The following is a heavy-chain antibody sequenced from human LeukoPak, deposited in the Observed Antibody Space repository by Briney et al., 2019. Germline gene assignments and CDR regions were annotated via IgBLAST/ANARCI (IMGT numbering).Heavy chain of an antibody. CDR1: GGSISSSSYY. CDR3: PSRRGYTLDY. Sequence: PSETLSLTCTVSGGSISSSSYYWGWIRQPLGKGLEWIGSIYYSGSTYYNPSLKSRVTISVDTSKNQFSLKLSSVTAADTAVHYCPSRRGYTLDYWGPGTLVTVSS. CDR2: IYYSGST. D-gene: IGHD5-18*01. V-gene: IGHV4-39*01. J-gene: IGHJ4*02.